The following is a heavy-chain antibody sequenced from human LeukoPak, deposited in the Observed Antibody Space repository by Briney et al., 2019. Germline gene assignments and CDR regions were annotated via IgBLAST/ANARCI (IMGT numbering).Heavy chain of an antibody. CDR1: GFTFSSYG. CDR2: ISYDGSNK. D-gene: IGHD5/OR15-5a*01. J-gene: IGHJ4*02. V-gene: IGHV3-30*03. Sequence: GGSLRLSCAVSGFTFSSYGMSWVRQAPGKGLEWVAVISYDGSNKYYADSVKGRFTISRDNSKNTLYLQMNSLRAEDTAVYYCARDSFYDRRYFDYWGQGTLVTVSS. CDR3: ARDSFYDRRYFDY.